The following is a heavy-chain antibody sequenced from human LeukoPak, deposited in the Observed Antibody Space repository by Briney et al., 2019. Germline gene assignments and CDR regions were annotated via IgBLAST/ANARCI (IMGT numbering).Heavy chain of an antibody. CDR1: GGSISSYY. CDR2: IYYSGST. D-gene: IGHD3-3*01. Sequence: SETLSLTCTVSGGSISSYYWSWIRQPPGKGLEWIGYIYYSGSTNYNPSLKSRVTISVDTSKNQFSLKLSSVTAADKAVYYCARGRTEENHFGVVIYYYYGVDVWGQGTTVTVSS. CDR3: ARGRTEENHFGVVIYYYYGVDV. V-gene: IGHV4-59*01. J-gene: IGHJ6*02.